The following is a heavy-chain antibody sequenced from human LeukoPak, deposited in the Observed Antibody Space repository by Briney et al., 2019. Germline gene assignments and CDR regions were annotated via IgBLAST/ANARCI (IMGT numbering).Heavy chain of an antibody. Sequence: GGSLRLSCAASGFTFSNYWMSWVRQAPGKGLEWVSAISGSGGSTYYADSVKGRFTISRDTSKTTLYLQMNSLRAEDTAIYYCAKDARSFGGTYFDYWGQGIQVTVSS. CDR3: AKDARSFGGTYFDY. D-gene: IGHD4-23*01. V-gene: IGHV3-23*01. CDR1: GFTFSNYW. CDR2: ISGSGGST. J-gene: IGHJ4*02.